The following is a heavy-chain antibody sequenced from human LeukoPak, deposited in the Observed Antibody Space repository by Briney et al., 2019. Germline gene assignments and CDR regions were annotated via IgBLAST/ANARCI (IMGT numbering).Heavy chain of an antibody. CDR3: ARLYYDSSGEYYFDY. Sequence: SETLSLTCAVSGGCISSSNWWSWVRQPPGKGLEWIGEIYHSGSTNYNPSLKSRVTISVDKSKNQFSLKLSSVTAADTAVYYCARLYYDSSGEYYFDYWGQGTLVTVSS. V-gene: IGHV4-4*02. CDR1: GGCISSSNW. J-gene: IGHJ4*02. D-gene: IGHD3-22*01. CDR2: IYHSGST.